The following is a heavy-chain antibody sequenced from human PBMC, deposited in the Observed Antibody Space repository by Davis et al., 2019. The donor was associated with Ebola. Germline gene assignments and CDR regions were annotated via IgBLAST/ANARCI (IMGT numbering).Heavy chain of an antibody. J-gene: IGHJ6*02. CDR2: IYTSVST. V-gene: IGHV4-4*07. CDR1: GGSISSYY. D-gene: IGHD3-3*01. Sequence: MPSETLSLTCTVSGGSISSYYWSWIRQPAGKGLEWIGRIYTSVSTNYNPSLKSRVTMSVDTSKNQFSLKLRSVTAADTAVYYCARGYRRYYDQRYGLDVWGQGTTVTVSS. CDR3: ARGYRRYYDQRYGLDV.